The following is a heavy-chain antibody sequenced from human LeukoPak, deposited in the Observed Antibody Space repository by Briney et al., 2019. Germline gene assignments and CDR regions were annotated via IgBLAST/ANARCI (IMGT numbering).Heavy chain of an antibody. Sequence: ASVTLSFTASGYTFTCYYMYWVRQPPGQGIAGMGWINTKSGGTNYAQKFQGRVTMTRDTSISTAYMELSRLRSDDTAVYYCARDGVGYYDSSGYYYFQHWGQGTLVTVSS. CDR1: GYTFTCYY. CDR3: ARDGVGYYDSSGYYYFQH. D-gene: IGHD3-22*01. J-gene: IGHJ1*01. V-gene: IGHV1-2*02. CDR2: INTKSGGT.